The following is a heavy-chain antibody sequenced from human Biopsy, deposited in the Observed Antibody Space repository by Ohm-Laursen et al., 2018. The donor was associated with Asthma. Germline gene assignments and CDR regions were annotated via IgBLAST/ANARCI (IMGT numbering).Heavy chain of an antibody. V-gene: IGHV1-18*01. CDR2: ISVYNGNT. Sequence: GASVTVSCKTSGYTFNSAGITWVRQAPGQGLEWMRWISVYNGNTKVAQKLQDRVTMITDTSTSTAYEELRSLRSDDTAVYFCARAVDYSHYYGIDVWGQGTTVTVS. D-gene: IGHD3-10*01. CDR3: ARAVDYSHYYGIDV. J-gene: IGHJ6*02. CDR1: GYTFNSAG.